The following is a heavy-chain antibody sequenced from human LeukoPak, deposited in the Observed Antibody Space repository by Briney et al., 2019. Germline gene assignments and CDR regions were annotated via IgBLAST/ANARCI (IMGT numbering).Heavy chain of an antibody. CDR2: MNPNSGNT. D-gene: IGHD3-10*01. V-gene: IGHV1-8*02. J-gene: IGHJ5*02. CDR3: AVLGELLSHNWFDP. CDR1: GYTFTSYG. Sequence: ASVKVSCKASGYTFTSYGISWVRQATGQGLEWMGWMNPNSGNTGYAQKFQGRVTMTRNTSISTAYMELSSLRSEDTAVYYCAVLGELLSHNWFDPWGQGTLVTVSS.